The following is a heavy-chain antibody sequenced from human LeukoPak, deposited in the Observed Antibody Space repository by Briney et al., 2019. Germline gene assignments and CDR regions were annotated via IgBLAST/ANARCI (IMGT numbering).Heavy chain of an antibody. D-gene: IGHD5-12*01. CDR1: GFTFSSYA. CDR2: ISGSGGST. V-gene: IGHV3-23*01. Sequence: GGSLRLSCAASGFTFSSYAMSWVRQAPGKGLEWVSAISGSGGSTYYADSVKGRFTISRDNSKNTPYLQMNSLRAEDTAVYYCAKAKVATISSSYYYGMDVWGQGTTVTVSS. CDR3: AKAKVATISSSYYYGMDV. J-gene: IGHJ6*02.